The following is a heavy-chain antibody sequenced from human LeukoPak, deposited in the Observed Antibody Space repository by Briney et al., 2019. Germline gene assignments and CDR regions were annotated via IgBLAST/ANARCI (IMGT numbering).Heavy chain of an antibody. V-gene: IGHV3-53*01. D-gene: IGHD5-18*01. CDR2: IYSDNT. J-gene: IGHJ4*02. Sequence: GGSLRLSCTVSGFTVSSNSMSWVRQAPGKGLEWVSFIYSDNTHYSDSVKGRFTISRDNSKNTLYLQMNSLRAEDTAVYYCAKDIGIQLWPGNYFDYWGQGTLVTISS. CDR1: GFTVSSNS. CDR3: AKDIGIQLWPGNYFDY.